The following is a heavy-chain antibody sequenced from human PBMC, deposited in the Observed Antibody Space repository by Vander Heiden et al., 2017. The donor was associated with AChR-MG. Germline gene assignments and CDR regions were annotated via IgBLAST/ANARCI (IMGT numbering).Heavy chain of an antibody. Sequence: QVQLVESGGGVVQPGRSLRLPCAASGVTFSSYAMHWVRQAPGKGLEWVAVISYDGSNKYYADSVKSRFTISRDNSKNTLYLQMNSLRAEDTAVYYCARDPGQQWLVGNYFDYWGQGTLVTVSS. CDR3: ARDPGQQWLVGNYFDY. CDR1: GVTFSSYA. D-gene: IGHD6-19*01. CDR2: ISYDGSNK. J-gene: IGHJ4*02. V-gene: IGHV3-30-3*01.